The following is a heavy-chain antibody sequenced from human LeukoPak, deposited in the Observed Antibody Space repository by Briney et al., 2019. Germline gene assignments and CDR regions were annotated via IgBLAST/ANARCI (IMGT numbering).Heavy chain of an antibody. CDR3: AKARDIVVVVAATNY. Sequence: GGSLRLSCAASGFTFSSYAMSWVRQAPGKGLEWVSAISGSGGSTYYADSVKGRFTISRDNSKNTLYLQMNSLRAEDTAVYYCAKARDIVVVVAATNYWGQGTLVTVSS. J-gene: IGHJ4*02. V-gene: IGHV3-23*01. D-gene: IGHD2-15*01. CDR1: GFTFSSYA. CDR2: ISGSGGST.